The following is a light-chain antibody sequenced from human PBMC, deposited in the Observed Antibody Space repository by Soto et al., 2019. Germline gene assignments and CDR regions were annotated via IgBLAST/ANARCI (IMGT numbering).Light chain of an antibody. J-gene: IGLJ1*01. CDR2: HVS. V-gene: IGLV2-14*03. Sequence: QSALTQPASVTGSHGQAITISCSGTSSAVGTSRYVSRYQRCPGKAPQLMIYHVSNWRSGVSTRFSGSKSDNTASLTISGLRAEDEADYYCNLYTSSSTHVFGTGTKVTVL. CDR1: SSAVGTSRY. CDR3: NLYTSSSTHV.